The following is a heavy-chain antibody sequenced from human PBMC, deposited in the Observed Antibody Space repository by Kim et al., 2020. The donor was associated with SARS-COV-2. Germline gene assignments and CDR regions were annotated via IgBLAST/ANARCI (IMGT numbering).Heavy chain of an antibody. D-gene: IGHD6-19*01. CDR1: GFTFSDYY. V-gene: IGHV3-11*06. J-gene: IGHJ4*02. CDR2: ISSSSSYT. Sequence: GGSLRLSCAASGFTFSDYYMSWIRQAPGKGLEWVSYISSSSSYTNYADSVKGRFTISRDNAKNSLYLQMNSLRAEDTAVYYCASYMYSSGWYDIDYWGQGTLVTVSS. CDR3: ASYMYSSGWYDIDY.